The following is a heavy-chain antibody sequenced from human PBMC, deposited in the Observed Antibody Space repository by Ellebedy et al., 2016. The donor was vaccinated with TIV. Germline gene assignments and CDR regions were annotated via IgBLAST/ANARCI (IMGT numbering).Heavy chain of an antibody. CDR2: IYWNEGR. J-gene: IGHJ4*02. V-gene: IGHV2-5*01. D-gene: IGHD3-16*01. CDR1: GFSLGTSGEG. Sequence: SGPTLVXPTQTLTLTCTFSGFSLGTSGEGVAWIRHPPGKALEWVALIYWNEGRAYSPSLKSRLTITKDNPKNQVVLTMTSVGPVDTATYYCVHRTLYDSPGDYWGQGALVTVSS. CDR3: VHRTLYDSPGDY.